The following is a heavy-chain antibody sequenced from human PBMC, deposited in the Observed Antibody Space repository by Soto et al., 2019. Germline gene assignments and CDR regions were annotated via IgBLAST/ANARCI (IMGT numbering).Heavy chain of an antibody. CDR3: AKVQGSGSGLYYFYYYGMDV. V-gene: IGHV3-23*01. J-gene: IGHJ6*02. CDR1: GLTFSSYD. CDR2: ISGSGGST. D-gene: IGHD3-10*01. Sequence: GGSLRLSCGASGLTFSSYDMSWVRQAPGKGLEWVSAISGSGGSTYYADSVKGRFTISRDNSKNTLYLQMNSLRVEDTAVYYCAKVQGSGSGLYYFYYYGMDVWGQGTTVTVSS.